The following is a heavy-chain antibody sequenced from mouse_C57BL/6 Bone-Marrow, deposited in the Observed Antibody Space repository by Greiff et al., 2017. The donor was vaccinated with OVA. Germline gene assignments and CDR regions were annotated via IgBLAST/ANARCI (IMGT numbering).Heavy chain of an antibody. CDR2: IDPSDSYT. D-gene: IGHD2-5*01. Sequence: VQLQQPGAELVMPGASVKLSCKASGYTFTSYWMHWVKQRPGQGLEWIGEIDPSDSYTNYNQKFKGKSTLTVDKSSSTAYMQLSSLTSEDSAVYYCAAYSNYGAMDYWGQGTSVTVSS. CDR3: AAYSNYGAMDY. CDR1: GYTFTSYW. J-gene: IGHJ4*01. V-gene: IGHV1-69*01.